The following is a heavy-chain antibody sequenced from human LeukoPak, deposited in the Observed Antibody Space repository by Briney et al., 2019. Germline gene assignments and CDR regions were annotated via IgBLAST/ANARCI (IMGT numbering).Heavy chain of an antibody. V-gene: IGHV3-48*03. Sequence: GGSLRLSCAASGFTLSSYEMNWVRQAPGKGPEWVSYISSSGSTKYYADSVKGRFTISRDNAENSLYLQMNSLRAEDTAVYYCARRYCSSTSCTLDYWGQGTLVTVSS. J-gene: IGHJ4*02. CDR2: ISSSGSTK. D-gene: IGHD2-2*01. CDR1: GFTLSSYE. CDR3: ARRYCSSTSCTLDY.